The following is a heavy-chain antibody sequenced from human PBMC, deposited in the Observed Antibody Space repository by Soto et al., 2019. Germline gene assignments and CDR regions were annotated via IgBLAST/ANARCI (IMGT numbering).Heavy chain of an antibody. CDR1: GGSVSSGSYY. D-gene: IGHD1-26*01. J-gene: IGHJ4*02. CDR3: ASAGSGSYYRDY. V-gene: IGHV4-61*01. Sequence: SETLSLTCTVSGGSVSSGSYYWSWIRQPPGKGLEWIGYIYYSGSTNYNPSLKSRVTISVDTSKNQFSLKLSSVTAADTAVYYCASAGSGSYYRDYWCQGTLVTVSS. CDR2: IYYSGST.